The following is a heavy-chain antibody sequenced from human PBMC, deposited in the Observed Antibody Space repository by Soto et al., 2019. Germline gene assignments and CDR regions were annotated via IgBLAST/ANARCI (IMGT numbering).Heavy chain of an antibody. CDR1: GGSISSGDYY. CDR3: ARGQEPYGDSEYYFDY. Sequence: SETLSLTCTVSGGSISSGDYYWSWIRQPPGKGLEWIGYIYYSGGTYYNPSLKSQVTISVDTSKNQFSLKLSSVTAADTAVYYCARGQEPYGDSEYYFDYWGQGTLVTVSS. CDR2: IYYSGGT. V-gene: IGHV4-30-4*01. D-gene: IGHD4-17*01. J-gene: IGHJ4*02.